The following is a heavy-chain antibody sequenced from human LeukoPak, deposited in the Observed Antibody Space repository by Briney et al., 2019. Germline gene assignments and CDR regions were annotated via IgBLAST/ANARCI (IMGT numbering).Heavy chain of an antibody. CDR2: ISNDGSSR. Sequence: GGSLRLSCTLAGLPLSTYAMHWVRQAPGKGLEWVAVISNDGSSRHNADSVKGRFTISRDNSKNALYLQMNSLRGDDTAVYYCARAPRMDSSAFYTDYWGQGTWSPSPQ. D-gene: IGHD4-11*01. J-gene: IGHJ4*02. CDR1: GLPLSTYA. CDR3: ARAPRMDSSAFYTDY. V-gene: IGHV3-30*04.